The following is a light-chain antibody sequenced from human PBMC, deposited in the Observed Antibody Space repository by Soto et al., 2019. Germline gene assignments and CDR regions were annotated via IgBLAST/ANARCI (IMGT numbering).Light chain of an antibody. V-gene: IGKV3-11*01. CDR1: QSVSSY. Sequence: IVLTQSPATLSLSPGERATLSCRASQSVSSYLAWYQQKPGQAPRLLIYDASNRATGIPARFSGSGSGTDFTLTISSLEPEDFAVYNYTAPTKMYT. CDR3: TAPTKMYT. CDR2: DAS. J-gene: IGKJ2*01.